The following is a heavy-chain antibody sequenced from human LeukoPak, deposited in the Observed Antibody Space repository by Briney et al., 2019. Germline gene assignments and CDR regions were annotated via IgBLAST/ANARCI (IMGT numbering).Heavy chain of an antibody. Sequence: GRSLRLSCAASGFTFSSYAMHWVRQAPGKGLEWVAVISYDGSNKYYADSAKGRFTISRDNSKNTLYLQMNSLRAEDTAVYYCARDNWGSGMGNDYWGQGTLVTVSS. CDR2: ISYDGSNK. V-gene: IGHV3-30-3*01. J-gene: IGHJ4*02. CDR1: GFTFSSYA. CDR3: ARDNWGSGMGNDY. D-gene: IGHD7-27*01.